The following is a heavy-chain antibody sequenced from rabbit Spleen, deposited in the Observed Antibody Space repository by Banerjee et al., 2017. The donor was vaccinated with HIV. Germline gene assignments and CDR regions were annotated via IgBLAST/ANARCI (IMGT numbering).Heavy chain of an antibody. D-gene: IGHD1-1*01. CDR3: ARDLVDVIGWNFNL. J-gene: IGHJ4*01. CDR1: ALSFSSSYW. CDR2: IYAGSSGTN. Sequence: WEECGGELDKPGASLTLTGVALALSFSSSYWICSGRRAPWKGLEWIACIYAGSSGTNYYASWAKGRFAFSKTSSTAVTLQMTRMTAADTASYFCARDLVDVIGWNFNLWGPGTLVTVS. V-gene: IGHV1S40*01.